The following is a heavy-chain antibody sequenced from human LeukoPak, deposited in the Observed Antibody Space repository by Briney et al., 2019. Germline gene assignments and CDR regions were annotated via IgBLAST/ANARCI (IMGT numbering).Heavy chain of an antibody. J-gene: IGHJ5*02. Sequence: SGTLSLTCTVSGCSISSYYWHWIRQPPGKGLEWVGYIYYGGSTKYNPSLESGVTISVGKTKNQFFLELSSAAAADTAVYYCARGGEAYCGGDCCPRWFDPWGQGTLVTVSS. CDR3: ARGGEAYCGGDCCPRWFDP. CDR1: GCSISSYY. CDR2: IYYGGST. V-gene: IGHV4-59*01. D-gene: IGHD2-21*01.